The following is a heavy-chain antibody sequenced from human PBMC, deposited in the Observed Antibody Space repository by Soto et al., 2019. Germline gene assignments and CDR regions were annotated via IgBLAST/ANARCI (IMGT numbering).Heavy chain of an antibody. V-gene: IGHV4-38-2*01. J-gene: IGHJ4*02. D-gene: IGHD3-16*01. CDR3: ARGGSLDY. CDR1: GFSISSSSY. Sequence: SETLSLTCAVSGFSISSSSYWGWIRRPPEMGLEWIGSIYHSGNTYYNPSLKSRVTMSVDTSKNQVSLKLSSVTAADTAVYYCARGGSLDYWGQGTRVTVSS. CDR2: IYHSGNT.